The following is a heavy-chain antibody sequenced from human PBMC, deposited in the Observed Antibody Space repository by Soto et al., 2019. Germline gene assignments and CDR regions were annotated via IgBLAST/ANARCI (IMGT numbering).Heavy chain of an antibody. J-gene: IGHJ4*02. CDR3: AKETYYYDSSGPDY. CDR2: ISGSGGST. Sequence: PGGSLRLSCAASGFTFSSYAMSWVRQAPGKGLEWVPAISGSGGSTYYADSVKGRFTISRDNSKNTLYLQMNSLRAEDTAVYYCAKETYYYDSSGPDYWGQGTLVTVSS. CDR1: GFTFSSYA. V-gene: IGHV3-23*01. D-gene: IGHD3-22*01.